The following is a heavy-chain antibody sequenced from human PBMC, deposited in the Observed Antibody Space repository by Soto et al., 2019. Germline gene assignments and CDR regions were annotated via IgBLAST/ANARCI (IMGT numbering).Heavy chain of an antibody. Sequence: GGSLRLSCAASGFSLSDHWMGWVRQAPAKGLEWVANMDQDGTWIFYVDSVKGRFTISRDNAKNSLYLQMNSLRAEDTAVYFCARHGDFTFDYWGLGTLVTVSS. CDR2: MDQDGTWI. V-gene: IGHV3-7*01. CDR3: ARHGDFTFDY. CDR1: GFSLSDHW. J-gene: IGHJ4*02. D-gene: IGHD2-21*02.